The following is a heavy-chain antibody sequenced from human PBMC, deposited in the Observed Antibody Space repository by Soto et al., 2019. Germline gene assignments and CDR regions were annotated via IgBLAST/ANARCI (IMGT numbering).Heavy chain of an antibody. CDR2: ISGSGGRT. Sequence: GGSLRLSCAASGFTFSSYAMSWVRQAPGKGLEWVSAISGSGGRTYYADSVKGRFTISRDNSKNTLYLQMNSLRAEDTAVYYCAKDSRAYCSGGSCYTVDYWGQGTLVTVSS. CDR3: AKDSRAYCSGGSCYTVDY. CDR1: GFTFSSYA. D-gene: IGHD2-15*01. V-gene: IGHV3-23*01. J-gene: IGHJ4*02.